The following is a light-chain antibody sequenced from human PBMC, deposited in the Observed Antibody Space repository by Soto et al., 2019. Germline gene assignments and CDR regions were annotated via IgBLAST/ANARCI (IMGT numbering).Light chain of an antibody. J-gene: IGKJ4*01. CDR2: DAS. CDR1: QSVYSN. CDR3: QQYNNWPLT. Sequence: EIVMTRSPATLSVSPGERATLSCRASQSVYSNLAWYQQKPGQAPRLLIYDASTRASGIPARFSGSGSGTEFTLTFSTLQSEDFAVYYCQQYNNWPLTFGGGTKVEIK. V-gene: IGKV3D-15*01.